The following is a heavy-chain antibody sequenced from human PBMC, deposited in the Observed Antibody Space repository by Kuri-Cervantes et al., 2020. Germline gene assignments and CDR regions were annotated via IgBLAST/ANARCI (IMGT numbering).Heavy chain of an antibody. D-gene: IGHD3-10*01. CDR2: IYSGGST. CDR3: ARTALLWFGELLERRTDAFDI. Sequence: GGSLRLSCAASGFTFSDYYMSWIRQAPGKGLEWVSVIYSGGSTYYADSVKGRFTISRDNSKNTLYLQMNSLRAEDTAVYYCARTALLWFGELLERRTDAFDIWGQGTMVTVSS. CDR1: GFTFSDYY. V-gene: IGHV3-53*01. J-gene: IGHJ3*02.